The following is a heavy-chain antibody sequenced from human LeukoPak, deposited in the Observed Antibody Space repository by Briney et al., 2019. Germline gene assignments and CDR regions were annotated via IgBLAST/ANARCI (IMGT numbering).Heavy chain of an antibody. Sequence: GGSLRLSCAASGFTLSSYWVSWVRQAPGKGLEWVANIKRDGSEKYYVDSVKGRFTISRDNAKNSLYLQMNSLRVEDTAVYYCVRDDGAVKPYWGQGTLVTVSS. V-gene: IGHV3-7*01. J-gene: IGHJ4*02. D-gene: IGHD6-19*01. CDR1: GFTLSSYW. CDR2: IKRDGSEK. CDR3: VRDDGAVKPY.